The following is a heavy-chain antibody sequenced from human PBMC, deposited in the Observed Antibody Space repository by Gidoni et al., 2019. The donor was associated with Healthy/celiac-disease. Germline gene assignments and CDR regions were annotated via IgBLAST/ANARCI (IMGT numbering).Heavy chain of an antibody. Sequence: EVQLLESGGGLVQPGGSLRLSCSASGFNFSSFAMSWVRQAPGKGLDGVSAISGSGGSTYYSDSVKGRFTIYRDNSKNTLYLQMNSLRAEDTAVYYCAKGYYYDSSGYEDAFDIWGQGTMVTVSS. CDR1: GFNFSSFA. V-gene: IGHV3-23*01. D-gene: IGHD3-22*01. CDR3: AKGYYYDSSGYEDAFDI. CDR2: ISGSGGST. J-gene: IGHJ3*02.